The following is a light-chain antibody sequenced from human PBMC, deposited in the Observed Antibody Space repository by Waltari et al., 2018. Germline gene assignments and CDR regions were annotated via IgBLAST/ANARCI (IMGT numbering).Light chain of an antibody. V-gene: IGLV2-14*03. CDR3: SSYISSDTLEL. CDR2: DVS. CDR1: SSDVGGYNY. Sequence: HSALTQPASVSGSPGQSITISCTGTSSDVGGYNYVPWYQQHPRKAPKLMIYDVSNRPSGVSNLCSGSKSRNTASLTISGLQAEDEADYYCSSYISSDTLELFGGGTSLTVL. J-gene: IGLJ2*01.